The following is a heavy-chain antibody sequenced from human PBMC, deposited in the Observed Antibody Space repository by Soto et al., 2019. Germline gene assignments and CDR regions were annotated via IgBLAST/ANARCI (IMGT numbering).Heavy chain of an antibody. J-gene: IGHJ6*02. Sequence: QVQLVESGGGVVQPGRSLRLSCAGSGFSFSSYAVHWVRQAPGKGLEWVAVMSYDESKINYADSVKGRFTISRDKSKNTFFLQLNGLRPEDTAVYFCAKDRGSGTLRYYGMDVWGQGTTVTVS. CDR2: MSYDESKI. V-gene: IGHV3-30*18. CDR1: GFSFSSYA. D-gene: IGHD3-10*01. CDR3: AKDRGSGTLRYYGMDV.